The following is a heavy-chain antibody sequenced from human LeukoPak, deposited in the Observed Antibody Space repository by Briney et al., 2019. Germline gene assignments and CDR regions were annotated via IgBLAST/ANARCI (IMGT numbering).Heavy chain of an antibody. CDR2: VSPRSGVT. CDR3: ARSADGGSYIVDY. J-gene: IGHJ4*02. Sequence: ASVTVSCKASGYTFTSHSMHWVRQAPGQRLEWVGIVSPRSGVTTYAQKFQGRITMTGDTSTSTVYMELRGLRSEDMAMYYCARSADGGSYIVDYWGQGTLVTVSS. V-gene: IGHV1-46*01. D-gene: IGHD1-26*01. CDR1: GYTFTSHS.